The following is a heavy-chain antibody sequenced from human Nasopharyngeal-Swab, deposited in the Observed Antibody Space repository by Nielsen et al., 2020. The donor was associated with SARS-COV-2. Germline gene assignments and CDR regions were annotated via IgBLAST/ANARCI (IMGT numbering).Heavy chain of an antibody. CDR1: GFTFSSYS. CDR2: IKQDGSEK. D-gene: IGHD3-9*01. Sequence: GGSLRLSCAASGFTFSSYSMSWVRQAPGKGLEWVANIKQDGSEKYYVDSVKGRFTISRDNAKNSLYLQMNSLRAEDTAVYYCARGTQLRYFDWLDYWGQGTLVTVSS. CDR3: ARGTQLRYFDWLDY. J-gene: IGHJ4*02. V-gene: IGHV3-7*03.